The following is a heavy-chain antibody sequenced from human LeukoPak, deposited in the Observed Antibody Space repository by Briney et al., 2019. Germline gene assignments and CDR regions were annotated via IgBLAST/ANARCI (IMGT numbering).Heavy chain of an antibody. J-gene: IGHJ3*02. CDR1: GGSISSGGYY. CDR3: ARDSVYYNDAFDI. Sequence: PSETLSLTCTVSGGSISSGGYYWSWIRQHPGKGLEWIGYIYYSGSTYYNPSLKSRVTISVDTSKNQFSLKLSSVTAAGTAVYYCARDSVYYNDAFDIWGKGTMVTVFS. CDR2: IYYSGST. D-gene: IGHD3-22*01. V-gene: IGHV4-31*03.